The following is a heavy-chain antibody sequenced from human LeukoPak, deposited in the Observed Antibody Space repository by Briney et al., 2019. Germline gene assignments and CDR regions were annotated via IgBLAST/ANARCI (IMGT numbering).Heavy chain of an antibody. CDR2: IYSGGST. CDR3: ARGGNYDSSGYYEYFQH. J-gene: IGHJ1*01. D-gene: IGHD3-22*01. CDR1: GFTVSSNY. Sequence: PGGSLRLSCAASGFTVSSNYMSWVRQAPGKGLEWVSVIYSGGSTYYADSVKGRFTISRDNSKNTLYLQMNSLRAEDTAVYYCARGGNYDSSGYYEYFQHWGQGTLVTVSS. V-gene: IGHV3-66*01.